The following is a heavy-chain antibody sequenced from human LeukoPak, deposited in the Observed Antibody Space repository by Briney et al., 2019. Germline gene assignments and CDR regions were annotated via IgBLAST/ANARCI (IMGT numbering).Heavy chain of an antibody. J-gene: IGHJ5*02. D-gene: IGHD1-26*01. V-gene: IGHV4-59*08. CDR2: IYSSGDI. CDR3: ARHVIYSGGYSWWFDP. Sequence: PSETLSLTCTVSGASISSNYWSWIRQPPGKALEWIALIYSSGDINYNPSLRSRASISLDTSKNLCSLRLTSVTAADTAVYYCARHVIYSGGYSWWFDPWGLGTLVTVSS. CDR1: GASISSNY.